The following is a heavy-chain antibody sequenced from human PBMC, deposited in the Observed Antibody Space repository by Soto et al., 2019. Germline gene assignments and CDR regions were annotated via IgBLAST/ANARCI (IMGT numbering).Heavy chain of an antibody. CDR3: ATPYYFNH. CDR1: GFMLSAYT. Sequence: PGGSLRLSCAASGFMLSAYTMNWVRQVPGKGLEWLSSISDDSSYIDYADSLRGRFTVSRDNARNSLYLQIDSLGVEDTAVYYCATPYYFNHWGPGTLVTVSS. V-gene: IGHV3-21*06. D-gene: IGHD3-16*01. J-gene: IGHJ1*01. CDR2: ISDDSSYI.